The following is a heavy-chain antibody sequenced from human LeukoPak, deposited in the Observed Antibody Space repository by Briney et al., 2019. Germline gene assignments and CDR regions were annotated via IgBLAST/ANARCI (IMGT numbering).Heavy chain of an antibody. CDR3: ARDDALVATGSFDY. CDR1: GYTFSSYG. J-gene: IGHJ4*02. D-gene: IGHD5-12*01. CDR2: ISDYNGNT. Sequence: ASVKVSCKASGYTFSSYGINWVRQASGQGLEWMGWISDYNGNTNYAQKLQGRVTMTTDTSTSTAYMELRSLRSDDTAVYYCARDDALVATGSFDYWGQGTLVTVSS. V-gene: IGHV1-18*01.